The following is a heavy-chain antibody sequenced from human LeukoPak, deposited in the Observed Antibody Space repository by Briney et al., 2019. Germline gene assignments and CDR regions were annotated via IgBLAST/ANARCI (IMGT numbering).Heavy chain of an antibody. CDR2: MNPNSGNT. J-gene: IGHJ5*02. D-gene: IGHD3-22*01. V-gene: IGHV1-8*02. Sequence: ASVKVSCKASGYTFTSYDINWVRQATGQGLEWMGWMNPNSGNTGYAQKFQGRVTMTRDMSTSTDYMELSSLRSEDTAVYYCARDNSVDDTAWWFDPWGQGTLVTVSS. CDR1: GYTFTSYD. CDR3: ARDNSVDDTAWWFDP.